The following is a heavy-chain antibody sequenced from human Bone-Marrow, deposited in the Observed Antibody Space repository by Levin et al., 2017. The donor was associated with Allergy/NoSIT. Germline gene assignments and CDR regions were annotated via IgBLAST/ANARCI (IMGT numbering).Heavy chain of an antibody. V-gene: IGHV3-15*07. D-gene: IGHD2-15*01. CDR2: IKSKIDGGTT. CDR3: TTDLVVVELAY. CDR1: GFSASNAR. Sequence: PGGSLRLSCVASGFSASNARMNWVRQAPGKGLEWVGRIKSKIDGGTTDYPAPLKGRFTISRDDSKNTLYLQMNSLKTEDTAVYYCTTDLVVVELAYWGQGTLVSVSS. J-gene: IGHJ4*02.